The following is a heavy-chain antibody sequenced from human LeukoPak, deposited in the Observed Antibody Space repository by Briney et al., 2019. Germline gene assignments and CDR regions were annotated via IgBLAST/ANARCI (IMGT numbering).Heavy chain of an antibody. CDR1: GYTFTGYY. Sequence: ASVKVSCKAPGYTFTGYYMHLVRQAPGQGLEWMGWINPNSGGTNYAQKFQGGVTMTRDTSISTAYMELSRLRSDDTAVYYCARGSYPPPVVPADMIPEYYFDYWGQGTLVTVSS. CDR3: ARGSYPPPVVPADMIPEYYFDY. CDR2: INPNSGGT. V-gene: IGHV1-2*02. J-gene: IGHJ4*02. D-gene: IGHD2-2*01.